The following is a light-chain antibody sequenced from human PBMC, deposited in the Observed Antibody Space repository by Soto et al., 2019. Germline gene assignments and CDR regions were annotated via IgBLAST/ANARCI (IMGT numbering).Light chain of an antibody. Sequence: QPVLTQSPSASASLGASVKLTCTLSSGHSSYAIAWHQQQPEKGPRYLMKLNSDGSHSTGDGIPDRFSGSSSGAERHLTIASLQSEDEADYYCQTWGTGIRVFGGGTKLTVL. CDR2: LNSDGSH. CDR3: QTWGTGIRV. V-gene: IGLV4-69*01. CDR1: SGHSSYA. J-gene: IGLJ2*01.